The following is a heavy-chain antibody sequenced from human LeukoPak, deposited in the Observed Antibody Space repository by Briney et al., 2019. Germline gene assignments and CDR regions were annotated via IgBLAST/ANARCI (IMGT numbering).Heavy chain of an antibody. CDR2: INPSGGST. J-gene: IGHJ4*02. D-gene: IGHD6-6*01. Sequence: GASVKVSCKASGYTFTSYYMHWVRQAPGQGLEWMGIINPSGGSTSYAQKFQGRVTMTRDMSTSTVYMELSSLRSEDTAVYYCARASSSSEHTGEVGSYYLDYWGQGTLVTVSS. CDR1: GYTFTSYY. V-gene: IGHV1-46*01. CDR3: ARASSSSEHTGEVGSYYLDY.